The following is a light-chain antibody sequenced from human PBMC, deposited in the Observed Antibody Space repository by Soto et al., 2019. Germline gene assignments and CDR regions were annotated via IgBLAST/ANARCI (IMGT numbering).Light chain of an antibody. V-gene: IGKV1-9*01. CDR1: QGISSY. CDR2: AAS. CDR3: QKYDSDPRT. J-gene: IGKJ1*01. Sequence: IQLTQSPSSLSTSVRARVTITCRASQGISSYLAWYQQKPGKAPKLLIYAASTLQSGVPSRFSGSGSGTDFSLTISCLQSEDFATYYCQKYDSDPRTFGQGTKVDIK.